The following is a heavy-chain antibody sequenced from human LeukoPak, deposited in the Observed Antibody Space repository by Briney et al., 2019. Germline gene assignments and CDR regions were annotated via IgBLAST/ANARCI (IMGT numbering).Heavy chain of an antibody. CDR2: ISSNGGST. Sequence: GGSLRLSCAASGFTFSNYAMHWARQAPGEALEYVSAISSNGGSTYYADSVKGRFTISRDNSKNTLFLQMGSLRVEDMAVYYCARGLRAYYYYGMDVWGQGTTVTVSS. D-gene: IGHD3-3*01. V-gene: IGHV3-64*02. J-gene: IGHJ6*02. CDR3: ARGLRAYYYYGMDV. CDR1: GFTFSNYA.